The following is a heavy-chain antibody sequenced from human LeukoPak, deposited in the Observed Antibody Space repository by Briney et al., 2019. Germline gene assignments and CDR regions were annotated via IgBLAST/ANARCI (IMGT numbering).Heavy chain of an antibody. D-gene: IGHD3-10*01. Sequence: ASVKVSCKASGYTFTSYGITWVRQAPGQGLEWMGWISAYNGNTNYAQMLQDRVTMTTDKSTTTAYMELRYLTSDDTVVYYCARADYYGSGSFSPDYYYGMDVWGQGTTVAVSS. CDR3: ARADYYGSGSFSPDYYYGMDV. CDR2: ISAYNGNT. CDR1: GYTFTSYG. J-gene: IGHJ6*02. V-gene: IGHV1-18*01.